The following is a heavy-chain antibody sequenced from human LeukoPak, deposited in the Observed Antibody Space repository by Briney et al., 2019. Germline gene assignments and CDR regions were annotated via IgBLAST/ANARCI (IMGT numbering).Heavy chain of an antibody. CDR3: SRASTKPLYYMDV. D-gene: IGHD2-2*01. CDR2: IRSKADNYAT. V-gene: IGHV3-73*01. CDR1: GFTFSGSA. J-gene: IGHJ6*03. Sequence: GGSLRLSCAASGFTFSGSAMHWVRQASGKGLEWVGRIRSKADNYATAYAASVKGWFTISRDDSKNTAYLQMNSLKTEDTAVYYCSRASTKPLYYMDVWGKGTTVTVSS.